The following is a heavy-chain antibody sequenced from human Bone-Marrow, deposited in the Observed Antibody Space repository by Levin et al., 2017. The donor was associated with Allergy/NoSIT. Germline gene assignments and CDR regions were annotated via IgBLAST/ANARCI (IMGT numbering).Heavy chain of an antibody. J-gene: IGHJ4*02. D-gene: IGHD3-10*01. V-gene: IGHV3-23*01. CDR1: GFMFSSSA. Sequence: GGSLRLSCAASGFMFSSSAMSWVRQAPGKGLEWVSSISGSDYTTYYTDSVKGRLTISRDNSKNTLYLQMNSLRAEDTAVYYCARYGSGSHFLHEYYFDYWGQGTLVTVAS. CDR3: ARYGSGSHFLHEYYFDY. CDR2: ISGSDYTT.